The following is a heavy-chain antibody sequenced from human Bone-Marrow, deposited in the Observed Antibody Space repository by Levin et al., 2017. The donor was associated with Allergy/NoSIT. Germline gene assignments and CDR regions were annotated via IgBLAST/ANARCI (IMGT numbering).Heavy chain of an antibody. CDR3: WAEGL. Sequence: GGSLRLSCAGSGFSFGDYAMHWVRQAPGKGLEWVSGFIYNNGNIDYAESVKGRFILSRDNAKNSLYLQMNSLRLEDTAMYYCWAEGLWGQGTLVTVSS. J-gene: IGHJ4*02. CDR2: FIYNNGNI. CDR1: GFSFGDYA. V-gene: IGHV3-9*01.